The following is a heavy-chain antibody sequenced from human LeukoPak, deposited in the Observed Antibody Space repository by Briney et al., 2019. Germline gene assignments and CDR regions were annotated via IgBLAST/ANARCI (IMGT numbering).Heavy chain of an antibody. J-gene: IGHJ4*02. Sequence: ASVKVSCNASGYTFTGYYMHWVRQAPGQGLEWMGWISAYNGNTNYAQKLQGKVTMTTDTSTSKAYMELRSLRSDATAVYYCARGAPYSSGWYLFDYWGQGTLVTVSS. CDR3: ARGAPYSSGWYLFDY. CDR2: ISAYNGNT. V-gene: IGHV1-18*04. D-gene: IGHD6-19*01. CDR1: GYTFTGYY.